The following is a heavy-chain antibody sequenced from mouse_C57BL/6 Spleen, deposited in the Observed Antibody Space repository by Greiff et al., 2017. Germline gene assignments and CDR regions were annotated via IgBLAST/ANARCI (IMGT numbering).Heavy chain of an antibody. V-gene: IGHV1-85*01. D-gene: IGHD2-4*01. CDR2: IYPRDGST. CDR1: GYTFTSYD. Sequence: QVQLQQSGPELVKPGASVKLSCKASGYTFTSYDINWVKQRPGQGLEWIGWIYPRDGSTKYNEKFKGKATLTVDTSSSTAYMELHSLTSEDSAVYFCASSIYYDYDGFAYWGQGTLVTVSA. CDR3: ASSIYYDYDGFAY. J-gene: IGHJ3*01.